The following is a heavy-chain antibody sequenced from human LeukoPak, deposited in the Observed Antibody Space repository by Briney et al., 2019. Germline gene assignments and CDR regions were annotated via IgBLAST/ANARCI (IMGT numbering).Heavy chain of an antibody. Sequence: PSETLSLTCTVSGGSISSYYWSWIRQPPGKGLEWIGYIYYSGSTNYNPSLKSRVTISVDTSKNQFSLKLSSVTAADTAVYYCARVGYCSSTSCYSTFDYWGQGTLVTVSS. CDR3: ARVGYCSSTSCYSTFDY. V-gene: IGHV4-59*08. J-gene: IGHJ4*02. D-gene: IGHD2-2*03. CDR2: IYYSGST. CDR1: GGSISSYY.